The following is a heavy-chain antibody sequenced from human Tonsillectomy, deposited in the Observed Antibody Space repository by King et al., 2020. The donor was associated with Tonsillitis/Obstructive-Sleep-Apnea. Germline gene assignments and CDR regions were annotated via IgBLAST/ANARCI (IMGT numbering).Heavy chain of an antibody. CDR1: GFTVSSNY. Sequence: QLVQSGGGLIQPGGSLRLSCAASGFTVSSNYMSWVRQAPGKGLEWVSVIYSGGSTYYADSVKGRFTISRDNSKNTLYLQMNSLRAEDTAVYYCARVEGDFWSGYYTKYYYMDVWGKGTTVTVSS. CDR2: IYSGGST. J-gene: IGHJ6*03. D-gene: IGHD3-3*01. V-gene: IGHV3-53*01. CDR3: ARVEGDFWSGYYTKYYYMDV.